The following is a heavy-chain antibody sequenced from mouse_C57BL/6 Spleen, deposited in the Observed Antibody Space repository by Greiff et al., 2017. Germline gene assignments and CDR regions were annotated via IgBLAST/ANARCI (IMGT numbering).Heavy chain of an antibody. CDR2: INPNNGGT. Sequence: VQLQQSGPELVKPGASVKIPCKASGYTFTDYNMDWVKQSHGKSLEWIGDINPNNGGTIYNQKFKGKATLTVDKSSSTAYMELRSLTSEDTAVYYCARGEYYYGSSYGGFDYWGQGTTLTVSS. CDR3: ARGEYYYGSSYGGFDY. D-gene: IGHD1-1*01. J-gene: IGHJ2*01. CDR1: GYTFTDYN. V-gene: IGHV1-18*01.